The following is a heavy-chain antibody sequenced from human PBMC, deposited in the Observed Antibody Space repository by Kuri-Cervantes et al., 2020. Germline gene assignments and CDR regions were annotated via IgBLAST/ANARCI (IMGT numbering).Heavy chain of an antibody. CDR3: ATGLGRVRGLYDY. CDR1: GGSISRYY. J-gene: IGHJ4*02. CDR2: MYRSGST. V-gene: IGHV4-38-2*01. Sequence: SETLSLTCAVYGGSISRYYWGWIRQPPGKGLQWIGSMYRSGSTYQNPSLRSRVTISVDASKNQFSLKLNSVTAADTAVYFCATGLGRVRGLYDYWGQGTLVTVSS. D-gene: IGHD3-10*01.